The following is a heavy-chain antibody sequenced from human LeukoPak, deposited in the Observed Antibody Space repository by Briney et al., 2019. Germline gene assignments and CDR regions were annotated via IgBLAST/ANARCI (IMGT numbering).Heavy chain of an antibody. CDR3: ARLLTMVRGVIKFGY. V-gene: IGHV1-8*01. J-gene: IGHJ4*02. Sequence: EASVKVSCKASGYTFTSYDINWVRQATGQGLEWMGWMNPNSGNTGYAQKFQGRVTMTRNTSISTAYMELSSLRSEDTAVYYCARLLTMVRGVIKFGYWGQGTLVTVSS. CDR1: GYTFTSYD. D-gene: IGHD3-10*01. CDR2: MNPNSGNT.